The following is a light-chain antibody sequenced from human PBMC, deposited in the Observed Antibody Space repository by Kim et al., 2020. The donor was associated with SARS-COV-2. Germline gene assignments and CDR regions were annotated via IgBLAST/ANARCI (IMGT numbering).Light chain of an antibody. CDR3: QSYAHTNGGV. CDR1: SGSIDINR. V-gene: IGLV6-57*01. Sequence: TVTISCTRNSGSIDINRVQWYQQRPSSSPTTVIYEDNQRPSGVPDRFSGSIDSSSNAASLTISGLKTEDEAEDYCQSYAHTNGGVFGGGTQLTVL. J-gene: IGLJ3*02. CDR2: EDN.